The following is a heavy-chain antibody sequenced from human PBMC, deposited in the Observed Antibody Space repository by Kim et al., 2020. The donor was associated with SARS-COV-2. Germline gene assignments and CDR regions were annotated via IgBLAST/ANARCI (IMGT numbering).Heavy chain of an antibody. J-gene: IGHJ4*02. V-gene: IGHV4-59*08. D-gene: IGHD6-13*01. Sequence: YNPSLKSRVTRSVDTSKKQFSLKMSSRTAADAAVYYWARRDSSNWCFDYWGLGTLVTVSS. CDR3: ARRDSSNWCFDY.